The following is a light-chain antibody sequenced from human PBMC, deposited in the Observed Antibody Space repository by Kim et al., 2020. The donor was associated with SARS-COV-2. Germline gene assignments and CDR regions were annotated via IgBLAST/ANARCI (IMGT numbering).Light chain of an antibody. V-gene: IGLV1-40*01. CDR1: SSNIGATYD. CDR3: QSYDRSLSSLV. J-gene: IGLJ3*02. CDR2: GNN. Sequence: QSVLTQSPSVSGAPGQRVTISCTGSSSNIGATYDVHWYRQLPGTAPKLLIYGNNNRPSGVPDRFSGSKSGTSASLAITGLQAEDEADYYCQSYDRSLSSLVFGGGTQLTVL.